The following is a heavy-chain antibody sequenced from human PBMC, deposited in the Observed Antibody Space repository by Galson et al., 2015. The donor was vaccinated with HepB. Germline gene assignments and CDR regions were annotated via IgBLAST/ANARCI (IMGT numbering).Heavy chain of an antibody. J-gene: IGHJ4*02. CDR3: ATHAGYCSGGSCYSAFC. Sequence: SLRLSCAASGFTFSSYAMHWVRQAPGKGLEWVAVISYDGSNKYYADSVKGRFTISRDNSKSTLYLQMNSLRAEDTAVYYCATHAGYCSGGSCYSAFCWGQGTLVTVSS. D-gene: IGHD2-15*01. CDR1: GFTFSSYA. V-gene: IGHV3-30*04. CDR2: ISYDGSNK.